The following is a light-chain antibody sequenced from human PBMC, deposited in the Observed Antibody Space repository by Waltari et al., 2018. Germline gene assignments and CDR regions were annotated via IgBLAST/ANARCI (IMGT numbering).Light chain of an antibody. CDR2: KDS. J-gene: IGLJ3*02. Sequence: SYELTQPPSVSVSPGQTARITCSGDTLPKTHAYWYQQKPGQAPVVVIYKDSERPSGIPERFSGSSSGKTVTLTISRVQAEDEADYYCQSADTTWVFGGGTKLTVL. V-gene: IGLV3-25*03. CDR3: QSADTTWV. CDR1: TLPKTH.